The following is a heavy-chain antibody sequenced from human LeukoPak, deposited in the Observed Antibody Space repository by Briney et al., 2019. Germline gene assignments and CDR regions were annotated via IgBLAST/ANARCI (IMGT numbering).Heavy chain of an antibody. CDR2: ISSSSSTI. CDR3: SIHPPAAAN. V-gene: IGHV3-48*01. D-gene: IGHD6-13*01. Sequence: PGGSLRLSCAASGFSFSTYSVNLVRQAPGKGLEWVSYISSSSSTIYYADSVKGRFTISRDNAKNSLYLQMNSLRAEDTAVYYCSIHPPAAANWGQGTLVTVSS. CDR1: GFSFSTYS. J-gene: IGHJ4*02.